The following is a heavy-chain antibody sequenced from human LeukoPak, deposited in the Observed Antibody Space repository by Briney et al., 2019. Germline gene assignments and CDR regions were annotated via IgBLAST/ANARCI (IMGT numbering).Heavy chain of an antibody. CDR1: GFTVSSNY. CDR3: AKVGHDYGDFYGYYFDY. Sequence: GGSLRLSCAASGFTVSSNYMSWVRQAPGKGLEWVSVIYSGGSTYYADSVKGRFTISRDNYKNTLYLQMNSLRVEDTAVYYCAKVGHDYGDFYGYYFDYWGQGTLVTVSS. J-gene: IGHJ4*02. D-gene: IGHD4-17*01. V-gene: IGHV3-53*01. CDR2: IYSGGST.